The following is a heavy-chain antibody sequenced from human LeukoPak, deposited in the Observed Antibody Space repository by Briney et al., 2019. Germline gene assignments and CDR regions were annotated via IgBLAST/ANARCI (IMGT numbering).Heavy chain of an antibody. CDR1: GVPFSGSA. D-gene: IGHD6-19*01. CDR2: IKSQANSYAT. V-gene: IGHV3-73*01. CDR3: TRRRGIAVAGTSYYYYMDV. J-gene: IGHJ6*03. Sequence: GGSLSLSCAASGVPFSGSAMHWVRQASGEGLEWVGRIKSQANSYATAYAASVKGRFTISRDDSKNTAYLQMNSLKTEDTAVYYCTRRRGIAVAGTSYYYYMDVWGKGTTVTVSS.